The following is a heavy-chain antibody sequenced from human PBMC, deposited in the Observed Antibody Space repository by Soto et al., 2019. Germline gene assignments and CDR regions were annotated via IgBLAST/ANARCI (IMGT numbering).Heavy chain of an antibody. D-gene: IGHD4-17*01. CDR3: ARKDYGDGGFFDY. V-gene: IGHV4-4*02. Sequence: SETLSLTCTVSGGSISSGDYYWSWVRQPPGKGLEWIGEIYHSVSTNYNPSLKSRVTISVDKSKKQFSLKLISVTASDTAVYYCARKDYGDGGFFDYWGQGTLVTVSS. CDR2: IYHSVST. J-gene: IGHJ4*02. CDR1: GGSISSGDYY.